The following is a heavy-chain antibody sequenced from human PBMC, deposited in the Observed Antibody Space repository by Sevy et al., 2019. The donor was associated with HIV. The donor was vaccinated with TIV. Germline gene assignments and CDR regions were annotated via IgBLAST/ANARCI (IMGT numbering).Heavy chain of an antibody. CDR1: GGSISGYY. D-gene: IGHD3-10*01. CDR2: ISHSGST. Sequence: ETLSLTCTVSGGSISGYYWSWIRQPPGKGLEWIGYISHSGSTDYNPSLKSRVTISVDTSKNQFSLKLNSVTAADTAVYYCARASWFGELGNYLDYWGQGTLVTVSS. J-gene: IGHJ4*02. CDR3: ARASWFGELGNYLDY. V-gene: IGHV4-59*13.